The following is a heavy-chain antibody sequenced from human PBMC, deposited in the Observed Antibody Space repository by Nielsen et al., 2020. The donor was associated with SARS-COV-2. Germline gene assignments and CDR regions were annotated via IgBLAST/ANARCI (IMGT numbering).Heavy chain of an antibody. CDR2: IKQDGSEK. CDR1: EFTFSSYW. V-gene: IGHV3-7*03. CDR3: ARDVGSWYYYGMDV. Sequence: GESLKISCAASEFTFSSYWMSWVRQAPGKGLEWVANIKQDGSEKYYVDSVKGRFTISRDNAKNSLYLQMNSLRAEDTAVYYCARDVGSWYYYGMDVWGQGTTVTVSS. J-gene: IGHJ6*02. D-gene: IGHD6-13*01.